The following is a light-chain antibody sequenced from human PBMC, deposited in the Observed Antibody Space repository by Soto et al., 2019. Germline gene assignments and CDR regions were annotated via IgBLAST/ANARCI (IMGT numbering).Light chain of an antibody. CDR2: DAS. Sequence: VLTQSPPTLSLSPGERATLSCRASQSVSTFLAWYQQKPGQAPRLLIYDASTRATGFPARFSGSWSGTEFPLTISSLQSEDFAVYYCQQYNNWPPITFGQGTRLEI. CDR1: QSVSTF. V-gene: IGKV3D-15*01. CDR3: QQYNNWPPIT. J-gene: IGKJ5*01.